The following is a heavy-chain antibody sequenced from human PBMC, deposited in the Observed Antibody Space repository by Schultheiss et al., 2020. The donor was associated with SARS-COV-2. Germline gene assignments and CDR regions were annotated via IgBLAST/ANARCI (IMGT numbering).Heavy chain of an antibody. CDR1: GGSISSYY. J-gene: IGHJ4*02. CDR3: ARARTYYDFWSGYPFLDY. D-gene: IGHD3-3*01. V-gene: IGHV4-30-4*08. CDR2: IYYSGST. Sequence: SQTLSLTCTVSGGSISSYYWSWIRQPPGKGLEWIGYIYYSGSTYYNPSLKSRVTISVDTSKNQFSLKLSSVTAADTAVYYCARARTYYDFWSGYPFLDYWGQGTLVTVSS.